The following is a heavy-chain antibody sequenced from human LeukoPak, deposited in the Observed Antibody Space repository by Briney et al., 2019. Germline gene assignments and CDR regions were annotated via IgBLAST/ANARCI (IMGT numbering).Heavy chain of an antibody. V-gene: IGHV4-59*08. D-gene: IGHD6-13*01. CDR3: ARANADVAAAGSVFDY. Sequence: PSETLSLICPVSCGSIRSFYCSWTRQPPGRGREWIGYISYSGSTKYKPSLKSRVTISVDMSKSQCSLKLSSVTAADTAVYYCARANADVAAAGSVFDYWGQGALVTVSS. J-gene: IGHJ4*02. CDR1: CGSIRSFY. CDR2: ISYSGST.